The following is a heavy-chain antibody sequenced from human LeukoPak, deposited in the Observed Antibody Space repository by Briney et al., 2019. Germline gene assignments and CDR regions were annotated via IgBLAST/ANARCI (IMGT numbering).Heavy chain of an antibody. Sequence: SETLSLTCTVSGGSIIGYYWNWIRQPPGKGLDWIGYIYHSGSTNYNPSLKSRVTISVDTSKNQFSLKLSSVTAADTAVYYCVRDRELNYWGQGTLVTVSS. CDR1: GGSIIGYY. J-gene: IGHJ4*02. CDR2: IYHSGST. D-gene: IGHD3-10*01. V-gene: IGHV4-59*01. CDR3: VRDRELNY.